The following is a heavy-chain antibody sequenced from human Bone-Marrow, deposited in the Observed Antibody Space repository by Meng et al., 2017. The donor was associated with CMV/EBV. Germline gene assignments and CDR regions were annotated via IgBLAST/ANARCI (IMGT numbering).Heavy chain of an antibody. Sequence: GGSLRLSCAASGFTVSSNYMSWVRQAPGKGLEWVSVIYSGGSSTYYADSVKGRFTISRDNSKNTLYLQMNSLRAEDTAVYYCAKAVSRGLLEWSLGYYYGMDVWGQGTTVAVSS. CDR2: IYSGGSST. V-gene: IGHV3-23*03. CDR3: AKAVSRGLLEWSLGYYYGMDV. J-gene: IGHJ6*02. D-gene: IGHD3-3*01. CDR1: GFTVSSNY.